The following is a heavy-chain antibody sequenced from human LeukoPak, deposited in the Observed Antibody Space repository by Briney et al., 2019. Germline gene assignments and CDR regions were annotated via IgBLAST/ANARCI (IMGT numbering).Heavy chain of an antibody. Sequence: PGRSLRLSCAASGFTFDDYAMHWVRQAPGKGLEWVSGISWNSGSIGYADSVKGRFTISRDNAKNSLYLQMSSLRAEDTALYYCAKSAAAGRYYYGMDVWGQGTTVTVSS. CDR1: GFTFDDYA. CDR3: AKSAAAGRYYYGMDV. J-gene: IGHJ6*02. V-gene: IGHV3-9*01. CDR2: ISWNSGSI. D-gene: IGHD6-13*01.